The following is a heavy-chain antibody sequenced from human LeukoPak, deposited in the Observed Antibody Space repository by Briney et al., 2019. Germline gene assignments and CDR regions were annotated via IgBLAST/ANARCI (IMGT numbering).Heavy chain of an antibody. CDR3: ARQGFDSGFDY. CDR1: GFSFRRHY. Sequence: PGGSLRLSCAASGFSFRRHYMSWVRQAPGKGLQWVSVLFSGGDTYYADSVKDRFSISRDSSRETLFLQMNSLRADDTAVYYCARQGFDSGFDYWGHGTMVTVSS. J-gene: IGHJ4*01. CDR2: LFSGGDT. V-gene: IGHV3-66*04. D-gene: IGHD2-21*01.